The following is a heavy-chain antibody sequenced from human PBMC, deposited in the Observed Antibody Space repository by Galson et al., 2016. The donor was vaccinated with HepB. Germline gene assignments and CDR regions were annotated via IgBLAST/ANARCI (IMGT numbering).Heavy chain of an antibody. D-gene: IGHD3-22*01. CDR1: GFSLSTTGVR. CDR2: IDWDDDK. CDR3: HYYDTSGYQGVVDC. J-gene: IGHJ4*02. V-gene: IGHV2-70*04. Sequence: PALVKPTQTLTLTCTFSGFSLSTTGVRVSWIRQSPGKALEWLARIDWDDDKFYSASLTTRLTISKDTSKNQVVLTMTNMDPVDTATYYCHYYDTSGYQGVVDCWGQGTLVTVSS.